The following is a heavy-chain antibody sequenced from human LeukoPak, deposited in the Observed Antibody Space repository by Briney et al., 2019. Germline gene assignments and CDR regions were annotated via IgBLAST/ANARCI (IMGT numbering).Heavy chain of an antibody. V-gene: IGHV3-23*01. CDR3: ARPQSSSGYYWPFDG. CDR2: ISPSSGT. Sequence: GGSLRLSCAASGFTFSSYAMRWVRQAPGKGLEWVSAISPSSGTFYADSVKGRFTISRDNSKNTLYLQMNSLRAEDTAVYYCARPQSSSGYYWPFDGWGQGTLVTVSS. CDR1: GFTFSSYA. J-gene: IGHJ4*02. D-gene: IGHD3-22*01.